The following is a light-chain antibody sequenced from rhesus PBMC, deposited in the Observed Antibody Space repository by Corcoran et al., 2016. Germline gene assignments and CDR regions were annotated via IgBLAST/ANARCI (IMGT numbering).Light chain of an antibody. CDR1: QSVGSY. V-gene: IGKV3-40*01. J-gene: IGKJ2*01. CDR2: SAY. Sequence: EIVMTQSPATLSLSPGETATLSCRASQSVGSYLAWYQQKPGQAPKLLVHSAYFRATGIPDRFSGSGSRTYFTLPLSSLEPEDVGVYHCQQYNDLLSFGQGTKVEIK. CDR3: QQYNDLLS.